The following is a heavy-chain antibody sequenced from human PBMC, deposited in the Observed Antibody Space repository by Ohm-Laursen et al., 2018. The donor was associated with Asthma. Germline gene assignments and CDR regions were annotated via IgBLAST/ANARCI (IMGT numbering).Heavy chain of an antibody. CDR2: IYYSGST. CDR3: ARGPMHDYNFDN. CDR1: GGSISSGDYY. V-gene: IGHV4-30-4*01. D-gene: IGHD4-11*01. Sequence: PSETLSLTCTVSGGSISSGDYYWSWIRQPPGKGLEWIGYIYYSGSTYYNPSLKSRVTISVDTTKNKFSLKLIFVTAADTAVYYCARGPMHDYNFDNWGQGTLVTVSS. J-gene: IGHJ4*02.